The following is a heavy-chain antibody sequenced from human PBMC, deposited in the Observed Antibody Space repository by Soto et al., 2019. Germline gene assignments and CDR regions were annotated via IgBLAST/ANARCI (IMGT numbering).Heavy chain of an antibody. CDR1: GGSFSGYY. CDR2: INHSGSI. J-gene: IGHJ4*02. Sequence: QVRLQHWGAGLLKPSETLSLTCAVHGGSFSGYYWSWIRQPPGKGLEWIGEINHSGSIHYNPSLKSRVTISADTPNNLFSLKLSSVTAADTAVYYCARGSQWLDYWGQGALVTVSS. CDR3: ARGSQWLDY. V-gene: IGHV4-34*01. D-gene: IGHD6-19*01.